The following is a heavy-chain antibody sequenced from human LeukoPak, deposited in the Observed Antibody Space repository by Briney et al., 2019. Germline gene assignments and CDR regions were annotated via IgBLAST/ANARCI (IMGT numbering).Heavy chain of an antibody. V-gene: IGHV3-74*01. CDR1: GLTFSSHR. J-gene: IGHJ4*02. Sequence: GGSLRLSCAASGLTFSSHRMHWVRQAPGKGLVWVSRINNDGSSTTYADSVKGRFTISRDNTKNMLYLQMNSLRAEDTAVYYCARDLDYGGRSNFDHWGQGTLVTVSS. CDR3: ARDLDYGGRSNFDH. CDR2: INNDGSST. D-gene: IGHD4-23*01.